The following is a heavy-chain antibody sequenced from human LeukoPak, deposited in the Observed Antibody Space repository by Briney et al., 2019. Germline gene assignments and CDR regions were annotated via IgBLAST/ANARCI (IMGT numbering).Heavy chain of an antibody. Sequence: GGSLRLSCAASGFTFEDFSMHWVRPVPGKGLEWISLIDWDGGITYYADSVKGRFTVSRDNSKSSLYLHLNSLTPEDTAFYYCAKDSFVATTSYLDSWGQGTVVTVSS. V-gene: IGHV3-43*01. J-gene: IGHJ4*02. CDR1: GFTFEDFS. CDR2: IDWDGGIT. D-gene: IGHD1-26*01. CDR3: AKDSFVATTSYLDS.